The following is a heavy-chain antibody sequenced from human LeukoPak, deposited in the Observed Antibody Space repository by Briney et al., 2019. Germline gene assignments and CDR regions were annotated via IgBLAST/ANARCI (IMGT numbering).Heavy chain of an antibody. CDR2: ISYDGSNK. CDR3: ARNSPGDSYYFDY. D-gene: IGHD2-21*01. V-gene: IGHV3-30-3*01. Sequence: GRSLRLSCAASGFTFSSYAMHWVRQAPGKGLEWVAVISYDGSNKYYADSVKGRFTISRDNSKNTLYLQMNSLRADDTAVYYCARNSPGDSYYFDYWGQGTLVTVSS. CDR1: GFTFSSYA. J-gene: IGHJ4*02.